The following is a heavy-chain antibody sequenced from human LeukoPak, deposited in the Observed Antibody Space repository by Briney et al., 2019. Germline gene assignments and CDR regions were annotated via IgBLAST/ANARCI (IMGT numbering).Heavy chain of an antibody. CDR2: ISYDGSNK. D-gene: IGHD6-13*01. CDR3: ARGGMAAAGTYYYYGMDV. Sequence: GRSLRLSCAASGFTLSSYAMHWVRQAPGKGLEWVAVISYDGSNKYYADSVKGRFAISRDNSKNTLYLQMNSLRAEDTAVYYCARGGMAAAGTYYYYGMDVWGQGTTVTVSS. CDR1: GFTLSSYA. J-gene: IGHJ6*02. V-gene: IGHV3-30*09.